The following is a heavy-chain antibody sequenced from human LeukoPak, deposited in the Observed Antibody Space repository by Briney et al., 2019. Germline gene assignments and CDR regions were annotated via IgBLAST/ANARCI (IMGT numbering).Heavy chain of an antibody. Sequence: PSETLSLTCAVYGGSFSGYYWSWIRQPPGKGLEWIGEINHSGSTNYNPSLKSRVTISVDTSKNQFSLKLSSVTAADTAVYYCASVGDYDSSGYSPYNWFDPWGQGTLVTVSS. D-gene: IGHD3-22*01. CDR2: INHSGST. J-gene: IGHJ5*02. CDR1: GGSFSGYY. V-gene: IGHV4-34*01. CDR3: ASVGDYDSSGYSPYNWFDP.